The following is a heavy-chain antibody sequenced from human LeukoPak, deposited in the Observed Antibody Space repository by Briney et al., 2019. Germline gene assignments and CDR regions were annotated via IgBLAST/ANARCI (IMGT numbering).Heavy chain of an antibody. CDR3: ARSTGPRIVGALGYFDY. J-gene: IGHJ4*02. V-gene: IGHV3-21*04. D-gene: IGHD1-26*01. CDR2: ISSSSTYI. Sequence: GGSLRLSCAASGFSFRSYSMNWVRQAPGKGLEWVSFISSSSTYIYYADSMKGRFTISRDNSKSTLYLEMNSLRAEDTAVYYCARSTGPRIVGALGYFDYWGQGTLVTVSS. CDR1: GFSFRSYS.